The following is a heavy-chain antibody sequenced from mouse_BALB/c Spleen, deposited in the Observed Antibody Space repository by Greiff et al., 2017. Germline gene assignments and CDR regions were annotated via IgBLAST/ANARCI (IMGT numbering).Heavy chain of an antibody. CDR1: GYTFTNYW. CDR2: IYPGGGYT. CDR3: ARREYGNSLGAMDY. D-gene: IGHD2-10*02. J-gene: IGHJ4*01. V-gene: IGHV1-63*02. Sequence: VKLQESGAELVRPGTSVKISCKASGYTFTNYWLGWVKQRPGHGLEWIGDIYPGGGYTNYNEKFKGKATLTADTSSSTAYMQLSSLTSEDSAVYFCARREYGNSLGAMDYWGQGTSVTVSS.